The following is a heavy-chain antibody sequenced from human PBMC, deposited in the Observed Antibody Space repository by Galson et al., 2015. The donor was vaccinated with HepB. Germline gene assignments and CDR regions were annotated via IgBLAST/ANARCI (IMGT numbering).Heavy chain of an antibody. CDR3: ARGGGDSNFDY. J-gene: IGHJ4*02. CDR1: GFTFSSYS. Sequence: SLRLSCAASGFTFSSYSMNWVRQAPGAGLERVSYIRTSSSIISYSDSVQGRFTIPRDNAKKSLYLQMNSLRAEDTAVYFCARGGGDSNFDYWGQGTLVTVSS. CDR2: IRTSSSII. D-gene: IGHD3-16*01. V-gene: IGHV3-48*01.